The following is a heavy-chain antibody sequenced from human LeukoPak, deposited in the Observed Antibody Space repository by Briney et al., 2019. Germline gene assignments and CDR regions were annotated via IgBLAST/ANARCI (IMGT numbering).Heavy chain of an antibody. CDR3: ARESGNYYDRRIDA. D-gene: IGHD3-22*01. CDR2: IFYSGST. Sequence: SETLSLTCTVSGGSVSSYYWSWIRQPPGKGLDWIGCIFYSGSTNHNPSLKSRVTISVDTSKNQFSLKLSSVTAADTAVYYCARESGNYYDRRIDAWGQGTLVTVSS. J-gene: IGHJ5*02. CDR1: GGSVSSYY. V-gene: IGHV4-59*02.